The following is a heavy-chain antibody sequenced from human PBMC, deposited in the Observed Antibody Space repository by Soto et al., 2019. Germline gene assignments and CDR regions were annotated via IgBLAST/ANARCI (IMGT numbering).Heavy chain of an antibody. J-gene: IGHJ4*02. CDR2: ISSSSGYI. D-gene: IGHD2-2*01. Sequence: GGSLRLSCAASGFTFSSYSMNWVRQAPGKGLEWVSSISSSSGYIYYADSVKGRFTISRDNAKNSLYLQMNSLRAEDTAVYYCARVKLGYCISTICYHDYWGQGTLVTVSS. CDR3: ARVKLGYCISTICYHDY. V-gene: IGHV3-21*01. CDR1: GFTFSSYS.